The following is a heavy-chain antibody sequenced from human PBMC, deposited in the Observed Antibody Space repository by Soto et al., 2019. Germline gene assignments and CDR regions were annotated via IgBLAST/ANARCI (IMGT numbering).Heavy chain of an antibody. D-gene: IGHD3-9*01. CDR1: GYTFTSYD. J-gene: IGHJ6*02. Sequence: ASVKVSCKASGYTFTSYDINWVRQATGQGLEWTGWMNPNSGNTGYAQKFQGRVTMTRNTSISTAYMELSSLRSEDTAVYYCARGWKRYFDWSHYYYYGMDVWGQGTTVTVSS. CDR2: MNPNSGNT. CDR3: ARGWKRYFDWSHYYYYGMDV. V-gene: IGHV1-8*01.